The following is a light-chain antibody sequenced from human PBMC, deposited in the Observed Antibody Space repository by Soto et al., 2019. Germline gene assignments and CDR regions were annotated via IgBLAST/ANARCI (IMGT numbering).Light chain of an antibody. CDR3: QQYGSSPIT. CDR1: QRVSGGF. V-gene: IGKV3-20*01. Sequence: DIVLTQSPATLSLSPGERATLYCGASQRVSGGFLAWYQQKVGQAPRLLIHGASSRATGIPDRFSGSGSGTDFTLTISRLEPEDFALYYCQQYGSSPITFGQGTRLEIK. CDR2: GAS. J-gene: IGKJ5*01.